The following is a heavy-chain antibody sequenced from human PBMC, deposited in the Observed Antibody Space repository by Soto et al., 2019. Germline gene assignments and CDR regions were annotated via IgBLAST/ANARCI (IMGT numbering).Heavy chain of an antibody. Sequence: QVQLVQSGAEVKKPGASVKVSCTASGYTFTSYFMHWVRQAPGQGLEWMGIIHASGDSTRYAQKLQGRVTMNTDTSTSTVYMEMNSLRNDDTAVYFCARGRGGGYGLDVWGQGTTVTVSS. J-gene: IGHJ6*02. CDR1: GYTFTSYF. D-gene: IGHD3-16*01. CDR3: ARGRGGGYGLDV. V-gene: IGHV1-46*04. CDR2: IHASGDST.